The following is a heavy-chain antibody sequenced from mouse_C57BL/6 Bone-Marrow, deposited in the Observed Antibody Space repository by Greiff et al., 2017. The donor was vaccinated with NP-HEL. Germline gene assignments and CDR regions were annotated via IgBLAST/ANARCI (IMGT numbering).Heavy chain of an antibody. D-gene: IGHD1-1*02. V-gene: IGHV2-2*01. Sequence: VQLQQSGPGLVQPSQSLSITCTVSGFSLTSYGVHWVRQSPGKGLEWLGVIWSGGSTDSNAAFISRLSISKDNSKSQVFFKMNSLQADDTAIYYCAREGWPLRAMDYWGQGTSVTVSA. J-gene: IGHJ4*01. CDR1: GFSLTSYG. CDR2: IWSGGST. CDR3: AREGWPLRAMDY.